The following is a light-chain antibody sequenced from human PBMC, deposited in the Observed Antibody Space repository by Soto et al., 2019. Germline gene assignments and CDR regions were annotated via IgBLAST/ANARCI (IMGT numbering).Light chain of an antibody. J-gene: IGKJ3*01. CDR2: GAS. CDR1: QSVSSSY. V-gene: IGKV3-20*01. CDR3: QQYGSSPPGFT. Sequence: EIVLTQSPGTLSLSPGERATLSCRASQSVSSSYLAWYQQKPGQAPRLLIYGASSRATGIPDRFSGSGSGTDFTLTICRLEPEDFPVYYCQQYGSSPPGFTFAPGTKVDIK.